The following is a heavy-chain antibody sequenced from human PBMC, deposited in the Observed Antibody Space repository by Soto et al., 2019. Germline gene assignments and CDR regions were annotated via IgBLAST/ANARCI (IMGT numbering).Heavy chain of an antibody. CDR1: GFTFSSYS. Sequence: GGSLRLSCAASGFTFSSYSMNWVRQAPGKGLEWVSYISSSSSTIYYADSVKGRFTISRDNAKNSLYLQMNSLRDEATAVYYCARDGLVGATSPYYFDYWGQGTLVTVSS. CDR2: ISSSSSTI. J-gene: IGHJ4*02. V-gene: IGHV3-48*02. CDR3: ARDGLVGATSPYYFDY. D-gene: IGHD1-26*01.